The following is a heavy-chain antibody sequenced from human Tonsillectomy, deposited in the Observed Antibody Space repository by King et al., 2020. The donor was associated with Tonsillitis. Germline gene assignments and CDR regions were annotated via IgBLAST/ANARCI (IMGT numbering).Heavy chain of an antibody. CDR2: ISGTGSTK. V-gene: IGHV3-48*03. D-gene: IGHD2/OR15-2a*01. J-gene: IGHJ4*02. Sequence: DVQLVESGGGLVQPGGSLRLSCAGSGFSFSSYEMNWVRQAPGKGLEWVSYISGTGSTKYYADSVKGRFTISRDNAKNSVDLQMNSLRVEDTALYYCARGGFSLRGFDYWGPGILVTVSS. CDR1: GFSFSSYE. CDR3: ARGGFSLRGFDY.